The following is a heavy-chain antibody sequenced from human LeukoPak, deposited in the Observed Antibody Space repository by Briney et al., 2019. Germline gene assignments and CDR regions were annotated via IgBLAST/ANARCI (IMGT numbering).Heavy chain of an antibody. CDR2: ISAYNGNT. CDR1: GYTFTSYG. J-gene: IGHJ5*02. CDR3: ARALLAVAGSGGWFDP. Sequence: ASVKVSCKASGYTFTSYGISWVRQAPGQGLEWMGWISAYNGNTNYAQKLQGRVTMTTDTSTSTAYMELRSLRSDDTAVYYCARALLAVAGSGGWFDPWGQGTLVTVSS. D-gene: IGHD6-19*01. V-gene: IGHV1-18*01.